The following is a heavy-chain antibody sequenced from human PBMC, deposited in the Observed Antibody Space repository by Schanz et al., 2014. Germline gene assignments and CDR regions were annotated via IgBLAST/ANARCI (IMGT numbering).Heavy chain of an antibody. D-gene: IGHD2-15*01. Sequence: EVQLVESGGGLVQPGGSLRLSCAASGFTFSSYSMNWVRQAPGKGLEWVSYNSSSSSTRYYADSVKGRFTNSRDNAKNSLFLQMNSLRAEDTAVYYCARDFLLEQLGYSHYYYAMDVWGQGTTVAVSS. V-gene: IGHV3-48*01. CDR1: GFTFSSYS. J-gene: IGHJ6*02. CDR2: NSSSSSTR. CDR3: ARDFLLEQLGYSHYYYAMDV.